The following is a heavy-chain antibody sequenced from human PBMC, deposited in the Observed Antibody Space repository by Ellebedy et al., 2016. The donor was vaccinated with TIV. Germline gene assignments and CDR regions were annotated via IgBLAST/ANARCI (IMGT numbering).Heavy chain of an antibody. CDR1: GFTFSSYG. J-gene: IGHJ4*02. CDR2: ISYGGSNK. CDR3: AKDHRPGYSSSPFDY. D-gene: IGHD6-6*01. Sequence: GGSLRLSXAASGFTFSSYGMHWVRQAPGKGLEWVAVISYGGSNKYYADSVKGRFTISRDNSKNTLYLQMNSLRAEDTAVYYCAKDHRPGYSSSPFDYWGQGTLVTVSS. V-gene: IGHV3-30*18.